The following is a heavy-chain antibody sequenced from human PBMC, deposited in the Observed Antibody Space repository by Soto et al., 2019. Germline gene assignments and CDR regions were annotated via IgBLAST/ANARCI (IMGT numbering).Heavy chain of an antibody. CDR3: AKVYGTGGYSYGNYYYYGMDV. V-gene: IGHV3-30*18. J-gene: IGHJ6*02. CDR1: GFTFSSYG. D-gene: IGHD5-18*01. Sequence: PGGSLRLSCAASGFTFSSYGMHWVRQAPGKGLEWVAVISYDGSNKYYADSVKGRFTISRDNSKNTLYLQMNSLRAEDTAVYYCAKVYGTGGYSYGNYYYYGMDVWGQGTTVTVSS. CDR2: ISYDGSNK.